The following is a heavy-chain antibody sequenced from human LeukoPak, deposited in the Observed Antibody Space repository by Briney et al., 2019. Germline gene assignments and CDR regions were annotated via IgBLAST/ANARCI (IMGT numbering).Heavy chain of an antibody. CDR3: ARGSRYSSGWYFAFDI. CDR2: IYTSGST. Sequence: SSQTLSLTCTVSGGSISSGSYYWSWIRQPAGKGLEWIGRIYTSGSTNYNPSLKSRVTISVDTSKNQFSLKLSSVTAADTAVYYCARGSRYSSGWYFAFDIWGQGTMVTVSS. J-gene: IGHJ3*02. V-gene: IGHV4-61*02. CDR1: GGSISSGSYY. D-gene: IGHD6-19*01.